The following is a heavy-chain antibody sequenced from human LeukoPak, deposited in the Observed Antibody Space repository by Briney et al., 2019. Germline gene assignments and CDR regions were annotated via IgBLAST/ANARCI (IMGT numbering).Heavy chain of an antibody. J-gene: IGHJ4*02. CDR2: IYSGGST. Sequence: GGSLRLSCAASGFTVSSNYMSWVRQAPGKGLEWVSVIYSGGSTYYADSVKGRFTISRDNSKNTLYFQMNSLRAEDTAVYYCARDLATLRDYWGQGTLVTVSS. CDR3: ARDLATLRDY. CDR1: GFTVSSNY. V-gene: IGHV3-53*01.